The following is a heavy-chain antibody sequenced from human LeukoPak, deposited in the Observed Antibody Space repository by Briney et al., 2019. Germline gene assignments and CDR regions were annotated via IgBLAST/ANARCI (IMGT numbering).Heavy chain of an antibody. CDR3: XKXSWXGYGGSYFFDY. J-gene: IGHJ4*02. D-gene: IGHD1-26*01. CDR2: ISYDGSNK. CDR1: GFTFSSYG. V-gene: IGHV3-30*18. Sequence: GGSLRLSCAASGFTFSSYGMHWVRQAPGKGLEWVAVISYDGSNKYYADSVKGGFTISRDNSKNTLYLQMNSLREEDTAVYYCXKXSWXGYGGSYFFDYWGQGTLVTVSS.